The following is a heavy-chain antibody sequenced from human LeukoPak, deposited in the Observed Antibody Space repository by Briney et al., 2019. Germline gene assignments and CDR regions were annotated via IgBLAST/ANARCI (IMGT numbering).Heavy chain of an antibody. Sequence: PSETLSLTCTVSGGSINSSSYYWGWIRQPPGKGLEWIGSIHYSGSTYYNSSLKSRVTISVDTSKNQFSLKLSSVTAADTAVYYCARDRRGSPYGSGWGYYYYYMDVWGKGTTVTISS. V-gene: IGHV4-39*07. CDR1: GGSINSSSYY. D-gene: IGHD3-10*01. J-gene: IGHJ6*03. CDR3: ARDRRGSPYGSGWGYYYYYMDV. CDR2: IHYSGST.